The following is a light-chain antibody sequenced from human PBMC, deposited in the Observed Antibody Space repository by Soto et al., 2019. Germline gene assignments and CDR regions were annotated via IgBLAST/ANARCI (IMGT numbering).Light chain of an antibody. V-gene: IGLV2-14*01. Sequence: HSVLTQPVSVSGSPGQSITISCTGTSSDVGGYSYVSWYQQHPGKAPKLMIYDVTSRPSGVSYRFSGSKSGNTASLTISGLQAEDEADYNCSSYPTSSSYVFGTGTKVTVL. CDR2: DVT. J-gene: IGLJ1*01. CDR3: SSYPTSSSYV. CDR1: SSDVGGYSY.